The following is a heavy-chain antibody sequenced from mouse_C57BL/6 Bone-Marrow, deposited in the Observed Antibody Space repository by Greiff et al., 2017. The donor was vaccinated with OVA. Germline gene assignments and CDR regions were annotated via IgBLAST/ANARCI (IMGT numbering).Heavy chain of an antibody. V-gene: IGHV1-54*01. J-gene: IGHJ2*01. CDR1: GYAFTNYL. CDR3: ARGALFEY. CDR2: INPGGGGT. Sequence: VQRVESGAELVRPGTSVKVSCKASGYAFTNYLIEWVKQRPGQGLEWIGVINPGGGGTNYNEKFKGKATLTADKSSSTAYLQISSLTAVDSAVCVGARGALFEYWGQGTTLTVSS.